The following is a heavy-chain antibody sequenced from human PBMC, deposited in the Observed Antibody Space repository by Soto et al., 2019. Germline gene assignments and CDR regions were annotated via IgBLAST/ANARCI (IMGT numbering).Heavy chain of an antibody. J-gene: IGHJ6*02. CDR1: GFTFSSSW. Sequence: GGSLRLSCIASGFTFSSSWMTWVRQAPGKGLEWVANIKKDGSETYYVDSLKGRFTISRDNAKNSLFLQMNSLRAEDTAVYCCARELITSWYAGLDVWGQGTTVTVSS. CDR3: ARELITSWYAGLDV. V-gene: IGHV3-7*03. D-gene: IGHD6-13*01. CDR2: IKKDGSET.